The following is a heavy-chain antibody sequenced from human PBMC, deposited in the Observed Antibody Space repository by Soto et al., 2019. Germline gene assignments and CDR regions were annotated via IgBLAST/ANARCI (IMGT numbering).Heavy chain of an antibody. D-gene: IGHD5-18*01. CDR3: AIIGYIYAFDL. J-gene: IGHJ5*02. Sequence: QVQLVQAGAEVKKPGASIKFSCKASGYTFTGYVVHWVRQDPGQGLEWMGWADPRTGGTHYSEKFRVRVTMTTDASVIESYVDLTTLRSDYTSVYSCAIIGYIYAFDLWGQGTLVTVSS. CDR2: ADPRTGGT. CDR1: GYTFTGYV. V-gene: IGHV1-2*02.